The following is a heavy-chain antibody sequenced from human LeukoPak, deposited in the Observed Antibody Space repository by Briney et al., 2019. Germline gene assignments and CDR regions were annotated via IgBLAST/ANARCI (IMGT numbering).Heavy chain of an antibody. D-gene: IGHD2-15*01. CDR3: VRDGGVVVTFDP. CDR2: IIPIFGTA. Sequence: GASVKVSCKASGGTFSSYAISWVRQAPGQGLEWMGGIIPIFGTANYAQKFQGRVTITADKSTSTAYMELSSLRSEDTAVYYCVRDGGVVVTFDPWGQGTLVTVSS. J-gene: IGHJ5*02. CDR1: GGTFSSYA. V-gene: IGHV1-69*06.